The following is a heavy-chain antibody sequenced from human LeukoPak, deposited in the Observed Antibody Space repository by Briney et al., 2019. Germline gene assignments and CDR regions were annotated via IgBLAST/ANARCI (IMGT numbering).Heavy chain of an antibody. V-gene: IGHV3-48*03. Sequence: GGSLRLSCAASGFDLSTYEMNWLPQAPGKGLEGIADITISGQTKNYADSVKGRFTISRDNARTSLYLQMNSLRVEDTSVYYCARGDPHADLWGQGTLVTVSS. CDR2: ITISGQTK. CDR1: GFDLSTYE. CDR3: ARGDPHADL. J-gene: IGHJ5*02.